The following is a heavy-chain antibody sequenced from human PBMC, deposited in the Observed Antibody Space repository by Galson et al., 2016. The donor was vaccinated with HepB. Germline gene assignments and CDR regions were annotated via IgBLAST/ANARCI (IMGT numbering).Heavy chain of an antibody. CDR3: ARNPGASTWG. Sequence: LRLSCAASGFTVGNNYMSWVRQAPGRGLEWVSLIYSGGNTLYADSVKGRFSISRDNSKNTLCLQMNSLSAEDTAVYYCARNPGASTWGWGQGTLVTVAS. V-gene: IGHV3-66*01. CDR1: GFTVGNNY. CDR2: IYSGGNT. D-gene: IGHD6-13*01. J-gene: IGHJ4*02.